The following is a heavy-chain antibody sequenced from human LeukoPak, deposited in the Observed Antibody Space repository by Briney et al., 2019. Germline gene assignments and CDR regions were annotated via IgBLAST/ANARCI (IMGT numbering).Heavy chain of an antibody. Sequence: GGSLRLSWAASEFTSSSFPMHWVRQAPGKGLEWVAVISYDGSNKYYADSVKGRFTISRDNSKNTLYLQMNSLRTEDTAVYYCARATVVVTINWFDPWGQGTLVTVSS. CDR1: EFTSSSFP. J-gene: IGHJ5*02. CDR3: ARATVVVTINWFDP. CDR2: ISYDGSNK. D-gene: IGHD3-22*01. V-gene: IGHV3-30-3*01.